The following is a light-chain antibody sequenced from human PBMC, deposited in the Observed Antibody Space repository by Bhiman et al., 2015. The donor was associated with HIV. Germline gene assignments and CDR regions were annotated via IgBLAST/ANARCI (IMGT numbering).Light chain of an antibody. Sequence: QSALTQPRSVSGSPGQSVTISCTGTSSDVGDYNYVSWYQQHPGKAPRLMIYDVSKRPSGVPDRFSGSKSGNTASLTVSGLQAEDEADYYCSSYAGSNNLRVFGGGTKLTVL. J-gene: IGLJ2*01. CDR3: SSYAGSNNLRV. CDR2: DVS. V-gene: IGLV2-11*01. CDR1: SSDVGDYNY.